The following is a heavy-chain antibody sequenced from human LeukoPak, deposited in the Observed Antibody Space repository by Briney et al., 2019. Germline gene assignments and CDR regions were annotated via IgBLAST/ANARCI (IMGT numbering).Heavy chain of an antibody. D-gene: IGHD5-12*01. CDR1: GFTFSSYS. V-gene: IGHV3-21*01. CDR3: AREDSLVARDPNAFDI. J-gene: IGHJ3*02. Sequence: GGSLRLSCAASGFTFSSYSMNWVRQAPGKGLEWVSSISSSSSYIYYADSVKGRFTISRDNAKNSLYLQMNSLRAEDAAVYYCAREDSLVARDPNAFDIWGQGTMVTVSS. CDR2: ISSSSSYI.